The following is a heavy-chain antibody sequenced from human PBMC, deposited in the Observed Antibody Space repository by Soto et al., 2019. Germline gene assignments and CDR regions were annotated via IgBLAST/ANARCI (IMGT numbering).Heavy chain of an antibody. CDR2: ISWNSGSI. V-gene: IGHV3-9*01. D-gene: IGHD2-15*01. J-gene: IGHJ4*02. CDR3: AKAGGGGLPGFDY. CDR1: GFTFDDYA. Sequence: PGGSLRLSCAASGFTFDDYAMHWVRQAPGKGLEWVSGISWNSGSIGYADSVKGRFTISRDNAKNSLYLQMNSLRAEDTALYYCAKAGGGGLPGFDYWGQGTLVTVSS.